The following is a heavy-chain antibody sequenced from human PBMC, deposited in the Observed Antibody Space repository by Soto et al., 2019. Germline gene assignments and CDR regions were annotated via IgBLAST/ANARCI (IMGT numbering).Heavy chain of an antibody. CDR2: INHNSGGT. J-gene: IGHJ5*02. Sequence: ASLKVSCKASGHTFSGHYIHWVRQSPGQGLEWMGWINHNSGGTHYEQTYQLRYTMTRYMCISTSYLEWTRLRSADTAMYYCPRAKAIAADICNWFDPCRQGTLVTVS. CDR1: GHTFSGHY. V-gene: IGHV1-2*02. D-gene: IGHD6-13*01. CDR3: PRAKAIAADICNWFDP.